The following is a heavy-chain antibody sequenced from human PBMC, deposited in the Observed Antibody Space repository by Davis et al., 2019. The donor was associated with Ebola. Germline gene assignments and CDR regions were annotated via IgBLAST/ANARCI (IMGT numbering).Heavy chain of an antibody. J-gene: IGHJ6*02. D-gene: IGHD1-14*01. CDR1: GYTFTSYN. Sequence: ASVKVSCKASGYTFTSYNINWVRQATGQGLEWMGWMNPNSGDTGYAQKFLGRVTMTRNTAISTAYMEVSSLRSEDTAVYYCARAEGSNTDLFYYGMDVWGQGTTVTVSS. CDR2: MNPNSGDT. CDR3: ARAEGSNTDLFYYGMDV. V-gene: IGHV1-8*01.